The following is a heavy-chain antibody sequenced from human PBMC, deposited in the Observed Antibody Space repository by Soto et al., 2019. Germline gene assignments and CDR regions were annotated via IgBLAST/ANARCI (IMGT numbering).Heavy chain of an antibody. J-gene: IGHJ5*02. Sequence: SETLSLTCTVSGGSISSYYWSWIRQPAGKGLEWIGRIYTSGSTNYNPSPKSRVTTSVDTSKNQFSLKLSSVTAADTAVYYCARGTYYDFWSGLGGWFDPWGQGTLVTVSS. D-gene: IGHD3-3*01. CDR2: IYTSGST. CDR1: GGSISSYY. V-gene: IGHV4-4*07. CDR3: ARGTYYDFWSGLGGWFDP.